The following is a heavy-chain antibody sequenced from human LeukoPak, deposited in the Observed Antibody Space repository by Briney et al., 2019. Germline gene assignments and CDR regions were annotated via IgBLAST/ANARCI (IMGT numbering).Heavy chain of an antibody. CDR2: ISSSGGTK. Sequence: QAGGSLRLSCAASGFTFSSYEMIWVRLAPGKGLEWLSYISSSGGTKHYADSVKGRFTISRDNAKNSLYLQMNSLRAEDTAVYYCARVIAQWLEYFQHWGQGTLVTVSS. J-gene: IGHJ1*01. CDR1: GFTFSSYE. V-gene: IGHV3-48*03. D-gene: IGHD6-19*01. CDR3: ARVIAQWLEYFQH.